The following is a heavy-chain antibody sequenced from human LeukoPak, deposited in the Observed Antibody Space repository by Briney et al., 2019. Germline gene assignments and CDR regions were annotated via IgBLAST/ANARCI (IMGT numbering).Heavy chain of an antibody. J-gene: IGHJ6*03. D-gene: IGHD3-22*01. CDR3: ARDYYDSSGYYYFHYYYYMDV. V-gene: IGHV3-66*01. CDR2: IYSGGST. Sequence: GGSLRLSCAASGFTVSSNYMSWVRQAPGKGLEWVSVIYSGGSTYYADSVKGRFTISRDNSKNTLYLQMGSLRAEDMAVYYCARDYYDSSGYYYFHYYYYMDVWGKGTTVTVSS. CDR1: GFTVSSNY.